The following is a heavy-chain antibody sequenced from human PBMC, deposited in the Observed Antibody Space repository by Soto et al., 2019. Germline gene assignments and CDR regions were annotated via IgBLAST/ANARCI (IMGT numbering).Heavy chain of an antibody. V-gene: IGHV3-30*18. J-gene: IGHJ4*02. D-gene: IGHD3-3*01. CDR1: EFTFSNFG. CDR2: ISADGSDK. Sequence: GGSLRLSCAASEFTFSNFGMHWVRQAPGKGLEWVAAISADGSDKYFSGSVKGRFTISRDNSKNTLFLQMNSLRVEDTAVYYCVKGSDVARQELDYWGQGTLVTAPQ. CDR3: VKGSDVARQELDY.